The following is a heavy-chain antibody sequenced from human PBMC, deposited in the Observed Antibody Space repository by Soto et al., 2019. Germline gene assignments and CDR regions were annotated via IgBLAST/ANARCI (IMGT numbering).Heavy chain of an antibody. J-gene: IGHJ3*02. V-gene: IGHV2-5*02. Sequence: SGPTLVNPTQTLTLTCTFSGFSLSTSGVGVGWIHQPPGKALEWLALIYWDDDKRYSPSLKSRLTITKDTSKNQVVLTMTNMDPVDTATYYCAHSATGTTRKSGSHRADAFDIWGQGTMVTVSS. D-gene: IGHD1-26*01. CDR2: IYWDDDK. CDR3: AHSATGTTRKSGSHRADAFDI. CDR1: GFSLSTSGVG.